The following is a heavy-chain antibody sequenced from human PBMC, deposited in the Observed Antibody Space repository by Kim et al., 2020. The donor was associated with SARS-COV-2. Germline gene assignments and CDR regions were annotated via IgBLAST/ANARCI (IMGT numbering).Heavy chain of an antibody. V-gene: IGHV1-3*01. CDR2: INAGNGNT. Sequence: ASVKVSCKASGYTFTSYAMHWVRQAPGQRLEWMGWINAGNGNTKYSQKFQGRVTITRDTSASTAYMELSSLRSEDTAVYYCARNEKYYDILTGYYLVGYFQHWGQGTLVTVSS. CDR1: GYTFTSYA. D-gene: IGHD3-9*01. J-gene: IGHJ1*01. CDR3: ARNEKYYDILTGYYLVGYFQH.